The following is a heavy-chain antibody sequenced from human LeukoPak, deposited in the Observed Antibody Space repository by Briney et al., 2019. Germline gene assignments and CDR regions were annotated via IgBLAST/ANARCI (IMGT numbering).Heavy chain of an antibody. D-gene: IGHD1-26*01. CDR2: ISGSGVST. CDR3: AKTVGVNFFDY. J-gene: IGHJ4*02. Sequence: GGSLRLSCAASGFTFGTYAMSWVRRAPGKGLEWVSSISGSGVSTFYADSVRGGFTISRDNSKNTLYLQMHSLRGEDTAMYYCAKTVGVNFFDYWGQGTLVTVSS. V-gene: IGHV3-23*01. CDR1: GFTFGTYA.